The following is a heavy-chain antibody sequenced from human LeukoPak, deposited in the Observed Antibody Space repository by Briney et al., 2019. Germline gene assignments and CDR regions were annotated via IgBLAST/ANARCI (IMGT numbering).Heavy chain of an antibody. Sequence: GGSLRLSCAASGFTFSSYSMNWVRQAPGKELEWVAYISSGGSTIYYADSVRGRFTISRDSARNSLYLQMNSLRDEDTAVYYCARDETGVGSGGIDFWGQGTLVTASS. V-gene: IGHV3-48*02. J-gene: IGHJ4*02. CDR1: GFTFSSYS. CDR3: ARDETGVGSGGIDF. D-gene: IGHD2-8*02. CDR2: ISSGGSTI.